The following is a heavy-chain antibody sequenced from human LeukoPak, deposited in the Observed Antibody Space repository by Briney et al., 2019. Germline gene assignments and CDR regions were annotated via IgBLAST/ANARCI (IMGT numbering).Heavy chain of an antibody. J-gene: IGHJ3*02. Sequence: PGGSLRLSCAASGFTFDDYAMHWVRQAPGKGLEWVSGINWNGGSTGYADSVKGRFTISRDNAKNSLYLQMNSLRAEDTALYYCARIAAAGTTGAFDIWGQGTMVTVSS. D-gene: IGHD6-13*01. V-gene: IGHV3-20*04. CDR2: INWNGGST. CDR1: GFTFDDYA. CDR3: ARIAAAGTTGAFDI.